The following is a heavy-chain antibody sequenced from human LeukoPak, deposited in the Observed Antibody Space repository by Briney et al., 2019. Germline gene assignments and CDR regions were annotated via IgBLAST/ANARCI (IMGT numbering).Heavy chain of an antibody. CDR2: ISAYNGNT. CDR3: ARSSKTYYYGSGISLGY. CDR1: GYTFTSYG. Sequence: ASVKVSCKASGYTFTSYGISWVRQAPGQGLEWMGWISAYNGNTNYAQKLQGRVTMTTDTSTSTAYMELRSLRSDDTAVYYCARSSKTYYYGSGISLGYWGQGTLVTVSS. V-gene: IGHV1-18*01. J-gene: IGHJ4*02. D-gene: IGHD3-10*01.